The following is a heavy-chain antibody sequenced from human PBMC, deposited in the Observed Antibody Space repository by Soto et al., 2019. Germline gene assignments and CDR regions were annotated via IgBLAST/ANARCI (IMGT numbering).Heavy chain of an antibody. Sequence: ASVKVSCKASGYTFTSYAMHWVRQAPGQRLEWMGWINAGNGNTKYSQKFQGRVTITRDTSASTAYMELSSLRSEDTAVYYCAREEGVVVVPAAPVNWFDPWGQGTLVTVSS. CDR1: GYTFTSYA. CDR3: AREEGVVVVPAAPVNWFDP. J-gene: IGHJ5*02. V-gene: IGHV1-3*01. CDR2: INAGNGNT. D-gene: IGHD2-2*01.